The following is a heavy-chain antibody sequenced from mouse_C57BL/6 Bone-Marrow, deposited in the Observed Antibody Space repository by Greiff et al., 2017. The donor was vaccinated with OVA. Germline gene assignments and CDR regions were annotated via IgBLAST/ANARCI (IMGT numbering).Heavy chain of an antibody. CDR1: GFTFSSYA. Sequence: VQLKESGGGLVKPGGSLKLSCAASGFTFSSYAMSWVRQTPEKRLEWVATISDGGSYTYYPDNVKGRFTISRDNAKNNLYLQMSHLKSEDTAMYYCARDHPWFAYWGQGTLVTVSA. V-gene: IGHV5-4*01. CDR3: ARDHPWFAY. J-gene: IGHJ3*01. CDR2: ISDGGSYT.